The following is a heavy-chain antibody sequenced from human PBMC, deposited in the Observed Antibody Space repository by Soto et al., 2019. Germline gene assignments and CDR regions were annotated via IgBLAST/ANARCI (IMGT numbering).Heavy chain of an antibody. J-gene: IGHJ4*02. CDR2: ISGYNGNT. V-gene: IGHV1-18*01. D-gene: IGHD6-6*01. Sequence: SLKVSCKASGYTFTNYGISWVRQAPGQGLEWMGWISGYNGNTNYAQKLQGRVTMTTDTSTSRAYMELRSLKSDDTAVYFCARGDLGSSPDYWGQRTLVTVSS. CDR3: ARGDLGSSPDY. CDR1: GYTFTNYG.